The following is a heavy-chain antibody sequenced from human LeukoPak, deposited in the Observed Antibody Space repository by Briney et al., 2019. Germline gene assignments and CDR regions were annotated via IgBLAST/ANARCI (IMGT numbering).Heavy chain of an antibody. V-gene: IGHV4-59*01. J-gene: IGHJ6*03. CDR3: ARERGRSYGSVPYYYYYMDV. Sequence: SETLSLTCTVSGGSISNYSWTWIRQPPGKGLEWIGHIYYSGSTNYNPSLNKSSLKSRVTMSVDTSKNQFSLRLSSVTAADTAVYYCARERGRSYGSVPYYYYYMDVWGKGTTVTVSS. CDR1: GGSISNYS. CDR2: IYYSGST. D-gene: IGHD5-18*01.